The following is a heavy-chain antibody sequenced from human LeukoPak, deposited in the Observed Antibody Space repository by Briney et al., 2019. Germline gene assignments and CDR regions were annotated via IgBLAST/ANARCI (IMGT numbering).Heavy chain of an antibody. V-gene: IGHV3-23*01. CDR1: GFTFSSYA. D-gene: IGHD2-2*01. CDR2: ISGSGGST. Sequence: PGGSLRLSCAASGFTFSSYAMSWVRQAPGKGLEWVSAISGSGGSTYYADSVKGRFTISRDNSKNTLHLQMNSLRAEDTAVYYCAKDRGYCSSTSCYPTRGFDYWGQGTLVTVSS. J-gene: IGHJ4*02. CDR3: AKDRGYCSSTSCYPTRGFDY.